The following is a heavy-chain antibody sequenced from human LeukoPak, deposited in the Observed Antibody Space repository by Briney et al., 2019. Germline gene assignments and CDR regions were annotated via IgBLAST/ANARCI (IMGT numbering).Heavy chain of an antibody. Sequence: SETLSLTCTVSDGSISSYYWSWIRQPPGKGLEWIGYIYYSGSTNYNPSLKSRVTISVDTSKNQFSLKLSSVTAADTAVYYCARLSRRYYDSSGYSWGQGTLVTVSS. CDR2: IYYSGST. CDR1: DGSISSYY. D-gene: IGHD3-22*01. CDR3: ARLSRRYYDSSGYS. V-gene: IGHV4-59*01. J-gene: IGHJ4*02.